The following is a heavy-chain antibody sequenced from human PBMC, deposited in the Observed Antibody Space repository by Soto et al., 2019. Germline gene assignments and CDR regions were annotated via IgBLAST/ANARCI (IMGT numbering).Heavy chain of an antibody. CDR1: GFTFSSYG. CDR2: ISYDGSNK. J-gene: IGHJ4*02. Sequence: GGSLRLSCAASGFTFSSYGMHWVRQAPGKGLEWVAVISYDGSNKYYAGSVKGRFTISRDNSKNTLYLQMNSLRAEDTAVYYCAKDRIVKGGGGFGYFDYWGQGTLVTVSS. V-gene: IGHV3-30*18. CDR3: AKDRIVKGGGGFGYFDY. D-gene: IGHD3-16*01.